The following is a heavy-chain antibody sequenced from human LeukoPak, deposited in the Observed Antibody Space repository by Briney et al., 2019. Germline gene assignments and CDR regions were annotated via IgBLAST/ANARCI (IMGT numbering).Heavy chain of an antibody. CDR3: ARDLGTGTTVYWSDP. CDR1: GFTFSSYW. Sequence: GGSLRLSCAASGFTFSSYWMSWVRQAPGKGLEWVANIKQDGSEKYYVDSVKGRFTISRDNAKNSLYLQMNSLRAEDTAVYYCARDLGTGTTVYWSDPWGQGTLVTVSS. V-gene: IGHV3-7*01. J-gene: IGHJ5*02. D-gene: IGHD1-7*01. CDR2: IKQDGSEK.